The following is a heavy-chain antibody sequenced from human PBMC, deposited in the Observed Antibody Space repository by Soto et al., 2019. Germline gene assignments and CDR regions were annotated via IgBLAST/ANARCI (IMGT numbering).Heavy chain of an antibody. V-gene: IGHV5-51*01. Sequence: EVQLVQSGAEVKKPGESLKISCKASGYSFSFYWIGWVRQMPGKGLEWMAIMYPDDTDTRYSPSFEAHVTISADKSTCTAFLQWSSLKASDTAMYYCATAYVYDFENSNYYRDAFDIWGQGTLVTVSS. D-gene: IGHD3-22*01. CDR3: ATAYVYDFENSNYYRDAFDI. CDR2: MYPDDTDT. CDR1: GYSFSFYW. J-gene: IGHJ3*02.